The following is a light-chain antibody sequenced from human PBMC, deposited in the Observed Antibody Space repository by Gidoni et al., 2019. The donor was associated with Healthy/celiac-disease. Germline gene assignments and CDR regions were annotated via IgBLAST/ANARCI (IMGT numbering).Light chain of an antibody. CDR2: EFS. CDR3: CSYAGSSTLV. Sequence: QSPLTQPASVSGSPGQSITISLPGTSSDVGSYNLVSWYHQHPGKAPKLMLYEFSKRPAGVSSRFSGSKSGNTASLTISGLQAEDEADYYCCSYAGSSTLVFGGGTKLTVL. V-gene: IGLV2-23*02. J-gene: IGLJ2*01. CDR1: SSDVGSYNL.